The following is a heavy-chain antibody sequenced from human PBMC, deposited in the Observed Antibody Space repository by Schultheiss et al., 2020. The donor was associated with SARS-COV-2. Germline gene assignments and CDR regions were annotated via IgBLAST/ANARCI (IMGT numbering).Heavy chain of an antibody. CDR2: ISGSGGST. D-gene: IGHD5-12*01. CDR1: GFTFSSYA. Sequence: GGSLRLSCAASGFTFSSYAMSWVRQAPGKGLEWVSAISGSGGSTYYADSVKGRFTISRDNSKNTLYLQMNSLRAEDTAVYYCARANIVATISHYYYGMDVWGQGTTVTVSS. V-gene: IGHV3-23*01. J-gene: IGHJ6*02. CDR3: ARANIVATISHYYYGMDV.